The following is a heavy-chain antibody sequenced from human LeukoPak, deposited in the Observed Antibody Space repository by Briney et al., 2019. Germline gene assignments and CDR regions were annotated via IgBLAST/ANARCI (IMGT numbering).Heavy chain of an antibody. Sequence: GGSLRLSCAASGLTFSYYWMSWVRQAPGKGLEWVASIKQDGGEKYYVDSVKGRFTISRDNAQNSLYLQMNSLRAEDTAVYYCAREGRLRHFDYWGQGTLVTVSS. CDR1: GLTFSYYW. V-gene: IGHV3-7*01. J-gene: IGHJ4*02. CDR3: AREGRLRHFDY. D-gene: IGHD2-8*01. CDR2: IKQDGGEK.